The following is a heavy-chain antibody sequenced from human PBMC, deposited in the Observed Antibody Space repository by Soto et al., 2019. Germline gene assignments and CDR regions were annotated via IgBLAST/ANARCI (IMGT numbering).Heavy chain of an antibody. CDR3: VVAAQPYYFDY. CDR2: ISAYNGNT. D-gene: IGHD2-15*01. CDR1: GYTFTSYG. Sequence: QVQLVQSGAEVKKPGASVKVSCKASGYTFTSYGISWVRQAPGQGLEWMGWISAYNGNTNYAQKLQGRVTMTTDTTTSTAYMQLRGLRSDDTAVYYCVVAAQPYYFDYWGQGTLVTVSS. V-gene: IGHV1-18*01. J-gene: IGHJ4*02.